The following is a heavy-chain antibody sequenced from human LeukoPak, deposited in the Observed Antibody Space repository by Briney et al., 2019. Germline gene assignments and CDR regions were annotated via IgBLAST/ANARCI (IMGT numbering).Heavy chain of an antibody. J-gene: IGHJ6*02. V-gene: IGHV1-69*13. D-gene: IGHD2-15*01. CDR1: GGSFSSNT. Sequence: SVKLSCKASGGSFSSNTLSWVRQAPGQGLEWMGGIIANLGTPNYAQKFQGRVTVTADESTSTGYLELDSLRSDDTAVYYCARDRQGAIVVVVAATGHSYGMDVWGQGTTVTVSS. CDR3: ARDRQGAIVVVVAATGHSYGMDV. CDR2: IIANLGTP.